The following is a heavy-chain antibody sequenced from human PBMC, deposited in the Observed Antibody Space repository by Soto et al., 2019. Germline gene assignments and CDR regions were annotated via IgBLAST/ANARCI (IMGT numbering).Heavy chain of an antibody. D-gene: IGHD3-22*01. V-gene: IGHV4-34*01. CDR2: INHSGST. CDR1: GGSFSGYY. CDR3: ARVRATYYYDSSGYYYGAFDI. J-gene: IGHJ3*02. Sequence: PSETLSLTCAVYGGSFSGYYWSWIRQPPGKGLEWIGEINHSGSTNYNPSLKSGVTISVDTSKNQFSLKLSSVTAADTAVYYCARVRATYYYDSSGYYYGAFDIWGQGTMVTVSS.